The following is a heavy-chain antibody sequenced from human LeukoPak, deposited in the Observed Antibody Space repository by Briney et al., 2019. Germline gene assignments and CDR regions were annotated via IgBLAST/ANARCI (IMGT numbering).Heavy chain of an antibody. CDR1: GFTVSSNY. J-gene: IGHJ4*02. CDR2: ISGSGGST. Sequence: PGGSLRLSCAASGFTVSSNYMSWVRQAPGKGLEWVSAISGSGGSTYYADSVKGRFTISRDNSKNTLYLQMNSLRAEDTAVYYCAKDPFSGSYYIDYFDYWGQGTLVTVSS. D-gene: IGHD1-26*01. V-gene: IGHV3-23*01. CDR3: AKDPFSGSYYIDYFDY.